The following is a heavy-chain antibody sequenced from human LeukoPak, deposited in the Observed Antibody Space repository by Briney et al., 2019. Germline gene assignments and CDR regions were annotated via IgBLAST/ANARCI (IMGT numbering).Heavy chain of an antibody. CDR2: ISPYNGKN. Sequence: ASVKVSCKASGYTFTTDVISWVRQAPGQGLEWGGWISPYNGKNKYAQRLQGRVTMTTETSTSTAYRELRSLRSDDTAVYYCARDRVATNAYWYFDLWGRGTLVTVSS. CDR3: ARDRVATNAYWYFDL. CDR1: GYTFTTDV. J-gene: IGHJ2*01. V-gene: IGHV1-18*01. D-gene: IGHD5-12*01.